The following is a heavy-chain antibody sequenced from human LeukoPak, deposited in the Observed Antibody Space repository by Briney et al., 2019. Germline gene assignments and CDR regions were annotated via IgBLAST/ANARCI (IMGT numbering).Heavy chain of an antibody. CDR3: ARSAYYYDSSGYNDY. CDR1: GYTFTGYY. J-gene: IGHJ4*02. Sequence: ASVKVSCKASGYTFTGYYMHWVRQAPGQGLEWMGWINPNSGGTSYAQKFQGRVTMTRDTSISTAYMELSRLRSDDTAVYYCARSAYYYDSSGYNDYWGQGTLVTVSS. V-gene: IGHV1-2*02. CDR2: INPNSGGT. D-gene: IGHD3-22*01.